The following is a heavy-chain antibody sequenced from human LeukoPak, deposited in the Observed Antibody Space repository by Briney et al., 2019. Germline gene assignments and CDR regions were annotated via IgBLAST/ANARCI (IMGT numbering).Heavy chain of an antibody. CDR2: IIPIFGTA. Sequence: ASVKLSCTASGGTFSSYAISWVRQAPGQGLEWMGGIIPIFGTANYAQKFQGRVTITADKSKSTAYMELSSLRSEDTAVYYCARVGGGTLGPAGIHDYWGQGTLVTVSS. D-gene: IGHD2-15*01. J-gene: IGHJ4*02. V-gene: IGHV1-69*06. CDR1: GGTFSSYA. CDR3: ARVGGGTLGPAGIHDY.